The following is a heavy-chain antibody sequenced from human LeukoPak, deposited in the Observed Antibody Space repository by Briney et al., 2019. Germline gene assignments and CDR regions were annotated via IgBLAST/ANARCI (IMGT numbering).Heavy chain of an antibody. CDR1: GIALSNYG. CDR2: ISGSGGST. CDR3: AKRGVVIRVILVGFHKEAYYYDS. Sequence: PGGSLRLSCAVSGIALSNYGMGWVRQAPGKGLEWVAGISGSGGSTTYADSVKGRFTISRDNPKNTLYLHMNNLRAEDTAVYFCAKRGVVIRVILVGFHKEAYYYDSWGQGALVTVSS. V-gene: IGHV3-23*01. D-gene: IGHD3-22*01. J-gene: IGHJ4*02.